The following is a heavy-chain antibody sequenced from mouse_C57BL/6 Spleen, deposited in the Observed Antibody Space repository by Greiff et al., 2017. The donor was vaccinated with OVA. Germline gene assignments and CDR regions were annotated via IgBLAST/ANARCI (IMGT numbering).Heavy chain of an antibody. CDR3: ANGNYEYFDV. J-gene: IGHJ1*03. D-gene: IGHD2-1*01. V-gene: IGHV3-1*01. CDR2: ISYSGST. CDR1: GYSITSGYD. Sequence: ESGPGMVKPSQSLSLTCTVTGYSITSGYDWHWIRHFPGNKLEWMGYISYSGSTNYNPSLKSRISITHDTSKSHFFLKLNSVTTEDTATYYCANGNYEYFDVWGTGTTVTVSS.